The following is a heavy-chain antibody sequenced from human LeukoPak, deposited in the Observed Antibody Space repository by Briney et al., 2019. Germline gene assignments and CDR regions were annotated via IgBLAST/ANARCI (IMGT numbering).Heavy chain of an antibody. D-gene: IGHD3-10*01. Sequence: SGTLSLTCAVSSGSIFRSNWWSWVRQPPGQGLEWIGQIFHSGSTNYSPSLKSRVTISVANSKNHFSLKLSSVTAADTAVYYCARFYGSGSYYKGYFDYWGQGTLVTVSS. J-gene: IGHJ4*02. CDR3: ARFYGSGSYYKGYFDY. CDR2: IFHSGST. CDR1: SGSIFRSNW. V-gene: IGHV4-4*02.